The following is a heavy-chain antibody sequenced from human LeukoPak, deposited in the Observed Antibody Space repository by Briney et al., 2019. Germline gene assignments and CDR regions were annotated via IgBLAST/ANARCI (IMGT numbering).Heavy chain of an antibody. CDR1: GFTVRSSY. CDR3: AKGPKKWELQVY. J-gene: IGHJ4*02. Sequence: GGSLRLSCAASGFTVRSSYMSWVRQAPGKGLEWVSAISGSGGSTYYADSVKGRFTISRDNSKNTLYLQMNSLRAEDTAVYYCAKGPKKWELQVYWGQGTLVTVSS. V-gene: IGHV3-23*01. D-gene: IGHD1-26*01. CDR2: ISGSGGST.